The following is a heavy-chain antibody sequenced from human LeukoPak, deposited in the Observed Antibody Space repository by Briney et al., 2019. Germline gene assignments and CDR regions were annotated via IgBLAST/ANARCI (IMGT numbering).Heavy chain of an antibody. Sequence: SETLSLTCTVSGGSISSYYWSWIRQPPGKGLEWIGYIYYSGSTNYNPSLKSRVTMSVDTSKNQFSLKLSSVTAADTAVYYCARRNYYDSSGHHDAFDIWGQGTMVTVS. D-gene: IGHD3-22*01. CDR1: GGSISSYY. CDR2: IYYSGST. V-gene: IGHV4-59*08. J-gene: IGHJ3*02. CDR3: ARRNYYDSSGHHDAFDI.